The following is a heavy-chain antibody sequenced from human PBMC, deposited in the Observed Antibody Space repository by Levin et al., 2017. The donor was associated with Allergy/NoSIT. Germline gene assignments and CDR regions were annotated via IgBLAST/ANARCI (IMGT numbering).Heavy chain of an antibody. CDR3: TTVALKIVVVEAFDI. CDR1: GFTFSNAW. V-gene: IGHV3-15*01. Sequence: GGSLRLSCAASGFTFSNAWMSWVRQAPGKGLEWVGRIKSKTDGGTTDYAAPVKGRFTISRDDSKNTLYLQMNSLKTEDTAVYYCTTVALKIVVVEAFDIWGQGTMVTVSS. D-gene: IGHD2-2*01. CDR2: IKSKTDGGTT. J-gene: IGHJ3*02.